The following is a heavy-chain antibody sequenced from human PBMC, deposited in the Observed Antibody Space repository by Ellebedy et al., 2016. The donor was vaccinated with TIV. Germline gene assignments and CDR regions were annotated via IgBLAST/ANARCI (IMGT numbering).Heavy chain of an antibody. Sequence: GESLKISCAASGFTFSSNAMSWVRQAPGKGLEWVSSISGSGDRTYYADSVKGRFTLSRDNSEDTLYLQMDSLRAEDTAVYYCARDPGGGGDYGDNWFDPWGRGTLVTVSS. CDR3: ARDPGGGGDYGDNWFDP. D-gene: IGHD4-17*01. CDR2: ISGSGDRT. V-gene: IGHV3-23*01. CDR1: GFTFSSNA. J-gene: IGHJ5*02.